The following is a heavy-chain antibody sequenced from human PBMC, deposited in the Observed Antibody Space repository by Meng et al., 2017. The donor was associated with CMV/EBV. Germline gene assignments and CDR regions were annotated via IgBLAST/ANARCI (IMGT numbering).Heavy chain of an antibody. V-gene: IGHV3-66*01. CDR2: IYSGGST. CDR1: GFTVISNY. Sequence: QLVESGGGLVHPGVSLGLSCAGSGFTVISNYLSRVLQAPGKGLEWVSVIYSGGSTYYADSVKGRFTISRDNSKNTLYLQMTSLRAEDTAVYYCARDHSGPLSHWGQGTLVTVSS. CDR3: ARDHSGPLSH. D-gene: IGHD1-1*01. J-gene: IGHJ4*02.